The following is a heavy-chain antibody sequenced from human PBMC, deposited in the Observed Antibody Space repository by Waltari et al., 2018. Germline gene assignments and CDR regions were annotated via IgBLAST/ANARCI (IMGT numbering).Heavy chain of an antibody. CDR1: EFTFSTFS. CDR3: ARDPIGIAAAGTVGWFDP. Sequence: EVQLVESGGGLVKPGGSLRLSCAASEFTFSTFSVNWVRQAPGKGLEWVSSISSSGSNIYYADSVKGRFTRSRDNAKKSLYLQMKSLGVEDTAVYYCARDPIGIAAAGTVGWFDPWGQGTLVTVSS. J-gene: IGHJ5*02. V-gene: IGHV3-21*01. CDR2: ISSSGSNI. D-gene: IGHD6-13*01.